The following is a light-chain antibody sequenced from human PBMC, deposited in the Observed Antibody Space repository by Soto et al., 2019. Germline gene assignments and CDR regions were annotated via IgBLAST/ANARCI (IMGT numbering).Light chain of an antibody. V-gene: IGKV1-33*01. CDR3: QHYQNSPPT. CDR2: DAS. CDR1: QDINNY. Sequence: DIQMTQSPPSLSASIGDRVVITCQASQDINNYVNWYQQKPGKAPKLLISDASKLQAGVPSRFRGSGFGTDFTFTITTLQAEDIATYFCQHYQNSPPTFGQGTELQIK. J-gene: IGKJ2*01.